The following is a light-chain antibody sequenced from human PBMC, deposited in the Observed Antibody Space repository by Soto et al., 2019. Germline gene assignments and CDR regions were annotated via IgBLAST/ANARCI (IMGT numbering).Light chain of an antibody. Sequence: EIVMTQSPATLSVSPGERATLSCRASQSVSSNLAGYQQKPGQAPRLLIYGASTRATGIPARFSGSGSGTEFTLTISSLQSEDFAVYYCQQYNKWPPRTFGQGTKLEIK. CDR1: QSVSSN. J-gene: IGKJ2*01. CDR2: GAS. CDR3: QQYNKWPPRT. V-gene: IGKV3-15*01.